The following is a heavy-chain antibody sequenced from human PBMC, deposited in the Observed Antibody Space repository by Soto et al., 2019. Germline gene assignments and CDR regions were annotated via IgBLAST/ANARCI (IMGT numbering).Heavy chain of an antibody. V-gene: IGHV1-18*01. D-gene: IGHD3-10*01. Sequence: GPGVKKPGASVTVSCKTSGYTFTDHGIDWVRQAPGQGLEWVGWVSSYNGNTNYAYNLKDRVIMITDASTSTAYMELRGLRSDDTAVYYCAREVEGSYSPADFWGQGTPVTVSS. CDR1: GYTFTDHG. J-gene: IGHJ4*02. CDR2: VSSYNGNT. CDR3: AREVEGSYSPADF.